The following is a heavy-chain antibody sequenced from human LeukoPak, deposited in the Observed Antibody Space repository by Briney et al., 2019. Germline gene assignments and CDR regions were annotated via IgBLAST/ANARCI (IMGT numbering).Heavy chain of an antibody. V-gene: IGHV1-46*01. D-gene: IGHD4-17*01. CDR3: ARDLYMTAVTTGYFDY. J-gene: IGHJ4*02. CDR1: GYTFTGYY. CDR2: INPSGGST. Sequence: ASVKVSCKASGYTFTGYYMHWVRQAPGQALEWMGIINPSGGSTSYAQKFQGRLTMTRDTSTSTVYVELSSLRSEDTAVYYCARDLYMTAVTTGYFDYWGQGTLVTVSS.